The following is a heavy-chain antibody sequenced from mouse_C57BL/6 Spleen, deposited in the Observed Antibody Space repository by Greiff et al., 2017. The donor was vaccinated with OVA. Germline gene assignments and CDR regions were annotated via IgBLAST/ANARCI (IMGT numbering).Heavy chain of an antibody. D-gene: IGHD3-2*02. CDR3: ARDRAAQATYYFDY. CDR1: GYTFTDYY. Sequence: EVQLHQSGPELVKPGASVKISCKASGYTFTDYYMNWVKQSHGKSLEWIGDINPNNGGTSYNQKFKGKATLTVDKSSSTAYMELRSLTSEDSAVYYCARDRAAQATYYFDYWGQGTTLTVSA. V-gene: IGHV1-26*01. J-gene: IGHJ2*01. CDR2: INPNNGGT.